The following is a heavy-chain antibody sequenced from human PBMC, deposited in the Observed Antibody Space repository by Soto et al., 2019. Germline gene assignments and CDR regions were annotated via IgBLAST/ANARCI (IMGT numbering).Heavy chain of an antibody. CDR1: GGSISSYY. CDR3: ARLVGPTDIVVVPAATQKTSNARNAKRNWFDP. CDR2: IYYSGST. J-gene: IGHJ5*02. V-gene: IGHV4-59*01. Sequence: QVQLQESGPGLVKPSETLSLTCTVSGGSISSYYWSWIRQPPGKGLEWIGYIYYSGSTNYNPSLKSRVTISVDTSKNQFSLKLSSVTAADTAVYYCARLVGPTDIVVVPAATQKTSNARNAKRNWFDPWGQGTLVTVSS. D-gene: IGHD2-2*01.